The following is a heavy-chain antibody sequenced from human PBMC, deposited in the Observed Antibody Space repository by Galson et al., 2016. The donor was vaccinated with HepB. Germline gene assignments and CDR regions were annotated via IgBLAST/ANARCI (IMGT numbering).Heavy chain of an antibody. CDR2: TRPKAKSYTT. Sequence: SLRLSCAASGFTFRDHYMDWVRQAPGKGLEWVGRTRPKAKSYTTDFAASVKGRLTISRDDSKNSLYLQMNSLQTEDTAVYHCVRVVDGGMFDPWGQGTLVIVSS. CDR3: VRVVDGGMFDP. CDR1: GFTFRDHY. D-gene: IGHD4-23*01. J-gene: IGHJ5*02. V-gene: IGHV3-72*01.